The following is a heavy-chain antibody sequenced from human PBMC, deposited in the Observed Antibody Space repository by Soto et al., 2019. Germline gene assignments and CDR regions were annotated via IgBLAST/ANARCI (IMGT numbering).Heavy chain of an antibody. V-gene: IGHV4-4*02. D-gene: IGHD7-27*01. CDR1: GDSLSSTNW. CDR2: IYHSGST. Sequence: SETLSLTCAVSGDSLSSTNWWSWVRQPPGKGLEWIGQIYHSGSTNYNPSLQSRVTISVDKSKNQFSLKLTSVTAADTAVYYCASVFSNWGSCFDSWGKGTLVTVSS. CDR3: ASVFSNWGSCFDS. J-gene: IGHJ4*02.